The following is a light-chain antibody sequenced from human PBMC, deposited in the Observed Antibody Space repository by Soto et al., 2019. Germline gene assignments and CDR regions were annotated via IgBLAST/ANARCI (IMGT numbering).Light chain of an antibody. CDR1: QSVRSN. J-gene: IGKJ2*01. CDR2: GAS. V-gene: IGKV3-15*01. CDR3: QEYNNWPPKYT. Sequence: EIVMTQSPATLSVSPGERVTLSCRASQSVRSNLAWYQQKPGQAPRLLIYGASTRATGIPARFSGSGSGTEFTLSISSLQSEDFAVYYCQEYNNWPPKYTFGQGTKLEIK.